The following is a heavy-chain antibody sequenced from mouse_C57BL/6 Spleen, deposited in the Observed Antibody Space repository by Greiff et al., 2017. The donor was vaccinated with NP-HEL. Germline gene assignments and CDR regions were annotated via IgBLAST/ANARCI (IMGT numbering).Heavy chain of an antibody. J-gene: IGHJ2*01. D-gene: IGHD1-1*01. CDR1: GYSFTGYF. Sequence: VQLQQSGPELVKPGDSVKISCKASGYSFTGYFMNWVMQSHGKSLEWIGRINPYNGDTFYNQKFKGKATLTVDQSSSTAYMQLNSLTSEDSAVYYCAREDYGSPYFDYWGQGTTLTVSS. CDR2: INPYNGDT. V-gene: IGHV1-20*01. CDR3: AREDYGSPYFDY.